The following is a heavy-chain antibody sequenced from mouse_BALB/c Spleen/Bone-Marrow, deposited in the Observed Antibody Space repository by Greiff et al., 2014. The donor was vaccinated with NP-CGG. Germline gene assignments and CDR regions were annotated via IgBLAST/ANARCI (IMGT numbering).Heavy chain of an antibody. CDR3: ARDSFLITRALDY. J-gene: IGHJ4*01. D-gene: IGHD2-4*01. CDR1: GFSLTGYG. CDR2: IWGDGST. V-gene: IGHV2-6-7*01. Sequence: QVHVKQSGPGLVAPSQSLFITCTVSGFSLTGYGVSWVRQPPGKGLEWLGMIWGDGSTDYNSALKSRLSISKDNSKSQVFLKMNSLQTDDTARYYCARDSFLITRALDYWGQGTSVTVSS.